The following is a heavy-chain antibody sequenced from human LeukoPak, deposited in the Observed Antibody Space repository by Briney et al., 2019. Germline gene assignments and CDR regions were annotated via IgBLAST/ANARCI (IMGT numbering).Heavy chain of an antibody. CDR2: MNPNSANT. D-gene: IGHD3-9*01. CDR1: GYTFTNYD. V-gene: IGHV1-8*03. Sequence: RASVKVSCKASGYTFTNYDINWVRQATGQGLEWMGWMNPNSANTGHAEKFQGRVTITKNTSISTAYMELSSLRSEDTAVYYCARSALRFDILTGYSTPYMDVWGKGTTVTISS. CDR3: ARSALRFDILTGYSTPYMDV. J-gene: IGHJ6*03.